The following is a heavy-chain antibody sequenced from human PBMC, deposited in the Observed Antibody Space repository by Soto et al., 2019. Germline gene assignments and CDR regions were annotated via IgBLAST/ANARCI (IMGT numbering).Heavy chain of an antibody. D-gene: IGHD6-19*01. CDR3: TTEENYSSGWYYYGMDV. J-gene: IGHJ6*02. Sequence: GGSLRLSCAASGFTFSSAWMSWVRQAPGKGLEWVGRIKSKTDGGTTDYAAPVKGRFTISRDDSKNTLYLQMNSLKTEDTAVYYCTTEENYSSGWYYYGMDVWGQGTTVTVSS. CDR2: IKSKTDGGTT. CDR1: GFTFSSAW. V-gene: IGHV3-15*01.